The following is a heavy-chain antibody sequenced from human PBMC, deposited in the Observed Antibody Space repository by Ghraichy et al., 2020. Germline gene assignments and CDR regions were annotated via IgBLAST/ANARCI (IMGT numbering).Heavy chain of an antibody. V-gene: IGHV1-18*01. J-gene: IGHJ3*02. Sequence: ASVKVSCKASGYTFTSYGISWVRQAPGQGLEWMGWISAYNGNTNYAQKLQGRVTMTTDTSTSTAYMELKSLRSDDTAVYYCARSRRDASPYYYDSSGYYGYAFHIWSQGTMVTVSS. CDR1: GYTFTSYG. CDR3: ARSRRDASPYYYDSSGYYGYAFHI. D-gene: IGHD3-22*01. CDR2: ISAYNGNT.